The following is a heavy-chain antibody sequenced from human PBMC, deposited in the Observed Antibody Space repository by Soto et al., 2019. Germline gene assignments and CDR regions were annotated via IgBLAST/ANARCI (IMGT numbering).Heavy chain of an antibody. CDR1: GFTFSSYG. Sequence: QVQLVESGGGVVQPGRSLRLSCAASGFTFSSYGMHWVRQAPGKGLEWVAVISYDGSNKYYADSVKGRFTISRDNSKNTLYLQMNSLRAEDTAVYSCAKGDAAYSSGWDLAYYYYGMDVWGQGTTVTVSS. CDR2: ISYDGSNK. V-gene: IGHV3-30*18. D-gene: IGHD6-19*01. CDR3: AKGDAAYSSGWDLAYYYYGMDV. J-gene: IGHJ6*02.